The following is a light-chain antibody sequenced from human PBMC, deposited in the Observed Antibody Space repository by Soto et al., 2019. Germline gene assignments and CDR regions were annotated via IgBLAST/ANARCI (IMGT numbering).Light chain of an antibody. CDR3: QVWDSGSAHVV. CDR2: SDT. J-gene: IGLJ2*01. Sequence: SYERTQPPSVSVAPGKTASISCEGNDIGSKGVQWYQQKPGQAPVLVIYSDTDLPPVITERFSGSDSANLATLTIGRVEAGDEVDYYCQVWDSGSAHVVFGGGTKLTVL. V-gene: IGLV3-21*01. CDR1: DIGSKG.